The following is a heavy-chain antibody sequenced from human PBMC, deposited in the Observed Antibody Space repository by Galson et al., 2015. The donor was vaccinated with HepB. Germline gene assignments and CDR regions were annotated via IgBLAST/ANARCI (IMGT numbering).Heavy chain of an antibody. Sequence: SLRLSCAASGFTFSSYAMSWVRQAPGKGLEWVSAISGSGGSTYYADSVKGRFTISRDNSKNTLYLQMDSLRAEDTAVYYCAKGSSGGSGSYSRPCPYYFDYWGQGTLVTVSS. V-gene: IGHV3-23*01. CDR2: ISGSGGST. CDR3: AKGSSGGSGSYSRPCPYYFDY. D-gene: IGHD3-10*01. CDR1: GFTFSSYA. J-gene: IGHJ4*02.